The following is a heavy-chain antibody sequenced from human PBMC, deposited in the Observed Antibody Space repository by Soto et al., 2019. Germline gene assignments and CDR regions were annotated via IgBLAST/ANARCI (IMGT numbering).Heavy chain of an antibody. D-gene: IGHD6-13*01. CDR2: ISAYNGNT. J-gene: IGHJ3*02. Sequence: GASVKVSCKASGYTFSNYGISWVRQAPGQGLERMGWISAYNGNTNYAQKLQGRVTMTTDTSTSTAYMELRSLRSDDTAVYYCATLVYGAFDIWGQGTMVTVSS. V-gene: IGHV1-18*01. CDR3: ATLVYGAFDI. CDR1: GYTFSNYG.